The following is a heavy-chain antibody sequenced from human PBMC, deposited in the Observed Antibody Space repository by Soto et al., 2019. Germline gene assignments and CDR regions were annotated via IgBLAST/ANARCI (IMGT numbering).Heavy chain of an antibody. V-gene: IGHV1-69*02. Sequence: SVKVSCKASGGTFSSYTISWVRQAPGQGLEWMGRIIPILGIANYAQKFQGRVTITADKSTSTAYMELSSLRSEDTAVYYCARGLLWFGDGYGMDVWGQGTTVTVSS. D-gene: IGHD3-10*01. J-gene: IGHJ6*02. CDR3: ARGLLWFGDGYGMDV. CDR2: IIPILGIA. CDR1: GGTFSSYT.